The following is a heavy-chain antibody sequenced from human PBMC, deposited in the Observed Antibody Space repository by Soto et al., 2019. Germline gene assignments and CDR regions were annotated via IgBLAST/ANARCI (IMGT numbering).Heavy chain of an antibody. V-gene: IGHV6-1*01. CDR1: GDSVSSNSAA. J-gene: IGHJ5*02. D-gene: IGHD3-10*01. Sequence: QTLSLTCAISGDSVSSNSAAWNWIRQSPSRGLEWLGRTYYRSKWYNDYAVSVKSRITINPDTSKNQFSLQLNSVTPEDTAVYYCARGLTMVRGVTDWFDPWGQGTLVTVSS. CDR3: ARGLTMVRGVTDWFDP. CDR2: TYYRSKWYN.